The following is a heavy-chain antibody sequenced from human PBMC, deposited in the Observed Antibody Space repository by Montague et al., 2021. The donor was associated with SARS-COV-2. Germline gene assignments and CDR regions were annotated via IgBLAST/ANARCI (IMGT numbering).Heavy chain of an antibody. J-gene: IGHJ4*02. CDR2: IDWDDDK. V-gene: IGHV2-70*11. D-gene: IGHD6-13*01. CDR3: ARTSIAAAGTAIDY. Sequence: PVLVKPTQTPTLTCTFSGSSLSTSGMCVSWIRQPPGKALEWLARIDWDDDKYYSTSLKTRLTISKDTSKNQVVLTMTNMDPVDTATYYCARTSIAAAGTAIDYWGQGTLVTVSS. CDR1: GSSLSTSGMC.